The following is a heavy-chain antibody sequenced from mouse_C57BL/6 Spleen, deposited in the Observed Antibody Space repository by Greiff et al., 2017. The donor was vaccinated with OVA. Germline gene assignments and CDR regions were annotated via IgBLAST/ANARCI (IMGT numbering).Heavy chain of an antibody. D-gene: IGHD4-1*01. Sequence: ESGPGLVKPSQSLSLTCSVTGYSITSGYYWNWIRQFPGNKLEWMGYISYDGSNNYNPSLKNRISITRDTSKNQFFLKLNSVTTEDTATYYCARGPNWDWYFDVWGTGTTVTVSS. V-gene: IGHV3-6*01. CDR1: GYSITSGYY. J-gene: IGHJ1*03. CDR2: ISYDGSN. CDR3: ARGPNWDWYFDV.